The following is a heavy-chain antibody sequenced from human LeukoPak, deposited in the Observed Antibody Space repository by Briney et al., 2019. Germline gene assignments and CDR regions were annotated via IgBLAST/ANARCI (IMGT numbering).Heavy chain of an antibody. D-gene: IGHD2-21*02. V-gene: IGHV3-11*06. CDR2: ISSSSSYI. Sequence: GGSLRLSCAASGFTFSDYYMSWIRQAPGKGLEWVSYISSSSSYIYYADSVKGRFTISRDNAKNSLYLQMNSLRAEDTAVYYCATVNCGGDCYSPSYFDYWGQGALVTVSS. CDR1: GFTFSDYY. J-gene: IGHJ4*02. CDR3: ATVNCGGDCYSPSYFDY.